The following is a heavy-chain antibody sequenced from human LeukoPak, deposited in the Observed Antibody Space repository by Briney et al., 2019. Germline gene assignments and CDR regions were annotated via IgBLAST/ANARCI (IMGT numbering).Heavy chain of an antibody. D-gene: IGHD5-18*01. V-gene: IGHV4-59*01. CDR3: ARKKGGTASFDY. CDR2: IYYSGST. J-gene: IGHJ4*02. CDR1: GGSISSYY. Sequence: PSETLSLTCTVSGGSISSYYWSWIRQPPGKGLEWIGYIYYSGSTNYNPSLKSRVTISVDTSKNQFSLKLSSVTAADTAVYYCARKKGGTASFDYWGQGTLVTVSS.